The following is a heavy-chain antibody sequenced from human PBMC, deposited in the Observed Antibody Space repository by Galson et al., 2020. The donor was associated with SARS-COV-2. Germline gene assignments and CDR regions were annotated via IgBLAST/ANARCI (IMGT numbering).Heavy chain of an antibody. D-gene: IGHD6-19*01. J-gene: IGHJ4*02. CDR1: GGSFSGYY. V-gene: IGHV4-34*01. CDR3: ARGRAVAGNNRLPDY. CDR2: INHSGST. Sequence: SQTLSLTCAVYGGSFSGYYWSWIRQPPGKGLEWIGEINHSGSTNYNPSLKSRVTISVDTSKNQFSLKLSSVTAADTAVYYCARGRAVAGNNRLPDYWGQGTLVTVSS.